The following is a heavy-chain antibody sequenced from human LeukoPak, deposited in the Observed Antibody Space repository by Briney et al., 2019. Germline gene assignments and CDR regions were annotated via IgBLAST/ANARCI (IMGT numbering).Heavy chain of an antibody. CDR1: GNYW. V-gene: IGHV3-74*01. CDR3: VSFYEAY. CDR2: INSDGSWT. Sequence: GSLRLSCAASGNYWMHWVRQAPGKGLVWVSHINSDGSWTSYADSVKGRFTISKDNAKNTVYLQMNNLRAEDTAVYYCVSFYEAYWGRGTLVTVSS. D-gene: IGHD2/OR15-2a*01. J-gene: IGHJ4*02.